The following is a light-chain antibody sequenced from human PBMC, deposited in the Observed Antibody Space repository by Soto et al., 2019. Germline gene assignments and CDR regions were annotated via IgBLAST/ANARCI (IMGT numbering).Light chain of an antibody. Sequence: DIVMTQSPDSLAVSLGERATINCKSSQSVLYTSNNKNYLSWYQQKPGQPPKLLIYWASTRESGVPDRFSGSGSGADFTLTISSLQPEDFATYYCQESYSTPSVTFGPGTKVDIK. CDR2: WAS. CDR3: QESYSTPSVT. CDR1: QSVLYTSNNKNY. J-gene: IGKJ3*01. V-gene: IGKV4-1*01.